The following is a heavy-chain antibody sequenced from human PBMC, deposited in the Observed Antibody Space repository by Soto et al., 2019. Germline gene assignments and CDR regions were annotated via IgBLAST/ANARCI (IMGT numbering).Heavy chain of an antibody. D-gene: IGHD6-25*01. V-gene: IGHV3-23*01. CDR1: GFTFSSYA. J-gene: IGHJ4*02. Sequence: GGGLRLSCAASGFTFSSYAMSWVRQAPGKGLEWVSAISGSGGSTYYADSVKGRFTISRDNSKNTLYLQMNSFRSEETAVDYCAKDGSIRSGAYWGQGTLVTVSS. CDR2: ISGSGGST. CDR3: AKDGSIRSGAY.